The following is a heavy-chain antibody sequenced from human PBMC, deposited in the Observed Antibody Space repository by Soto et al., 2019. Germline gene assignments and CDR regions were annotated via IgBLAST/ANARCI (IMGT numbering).Heavy chain of an antibody. D-gene: IGHD6-6*01. CDR3: ARGSEGSSGHYYYYYGMDV. V-gene: IGHV4-4*02. J-gene: IGHJ6*02. Sequence: SETLSLTCAVSSGPISSSNWWSWVRQPPGKGLEWIGEIYHSGSTNYNPSLKSRVTISVDKSKNQFSLKLSSVTAADTAVYYCARGSEGSSGHYYYYYGMDVWGQGTTVTVSS. CDR2: IYHSGST. CDR1: SGPISSSNW.